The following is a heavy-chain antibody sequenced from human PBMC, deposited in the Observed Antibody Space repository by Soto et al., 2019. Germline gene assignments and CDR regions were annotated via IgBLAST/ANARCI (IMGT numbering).Heavy chain of an antibody. CDR3: ATELKLHEDYFDY. CDR2: FEPEDGET. Sequence: VQLVQSGAEVKKPGASVKVSCKVSGYTLTELSMHWVRQAPGKGLEWMGGFEPEDGETIYAQKFQGRVTMTEVTSIDSSYMELSSLRSEDTAVYYCATELKLHEDYFDYWGQGTLVTVSS. D-gene: IGHD1-7*01. V-gene: IGHV1-24*01. CDR1: GYTLTELS. J-gene: IGHJ4*02.